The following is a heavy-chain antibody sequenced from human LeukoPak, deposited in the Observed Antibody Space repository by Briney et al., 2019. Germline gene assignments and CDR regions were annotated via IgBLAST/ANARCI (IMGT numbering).Heavy chain of an antibody. CDR1: GFTFSSYG. CDR2: ISYDGSNK. J-gene: IGHJ4*02. V-gene: IGHV3-30*03. Sequence: SGGSLRLSCAASGFTFSSYGMHWVRQAPGKGLEWVAVISYDGSNKYYADSVKGRFTISRDNAKNSLYLQMNSLRAEDTAVYYCARALYGDYDYWGQGTLVTVSS. D-gene: IGHD4-17*01. CDR3: ARALYGDYDY.